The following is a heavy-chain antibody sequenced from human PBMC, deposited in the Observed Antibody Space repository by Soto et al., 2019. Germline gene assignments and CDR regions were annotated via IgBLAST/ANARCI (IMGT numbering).Heavy chain of an antibody. V-gene: IGHV1-69*01. Sequence: QVQLVQSGAEVKKPGSSVKVSCKASVGTFSSYAISWVRQAPGQGLEWMGGIIPIFGTANYAQKFQGRVTITADESTSTDYMELRSLRSEDTAVYYCAGNHGWEVRSGMDVWGQRTTVTVSS. CDR1: VGTFSSYA. CDR3: AGNHGWEVRSGMDV. CDR2: IIPIFGTA. J-gene: IGHJ6*02. D-gene: IGHD1-26*01.